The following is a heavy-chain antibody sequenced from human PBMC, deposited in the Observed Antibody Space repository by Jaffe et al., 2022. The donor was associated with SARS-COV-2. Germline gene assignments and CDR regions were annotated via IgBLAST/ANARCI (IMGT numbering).Heavy chain of an antibody. CDR2: IKSESDGGTA. CDR1: GFTFSNAW. V-gene: IGHV3-15*01. D-gene: IGHD3-16*01. CDR3: TTAFSHVGH. J-gene: IGHJ4*02. Sequence: EVQLVESGGGLVKPGGSLRLSCAASGFTFSNAWMSWVRQAPGKGLEWVGRIKSESDGGTAEYAAPVKGRFTMSRDDSKSTLSLQMNSLKTEDTAVYYCTTAFSHVGHWGLGTLVTVSS.